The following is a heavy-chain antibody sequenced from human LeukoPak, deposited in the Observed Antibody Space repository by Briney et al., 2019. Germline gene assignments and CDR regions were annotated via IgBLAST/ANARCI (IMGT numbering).Heavy chain of an antibody. CDR2: IYSDGST. D-gene: IGHD5-18*01. CDR1: GFPVSSNY. Sequence: PGGSLRLSCAASGFPVSSNYMRWVRQAPAKVLERVSVIYSDGSTYYADSVQSRFTISRDNSKNTLYLQMNRLRAEDTAVYYCAIGLDGYRSSIDIWGQGTMVTVSS. V-gene: IGHV3-66*02. J-gene: IGHJ3*02. CDR3: AIGLDGYRSSIDI.